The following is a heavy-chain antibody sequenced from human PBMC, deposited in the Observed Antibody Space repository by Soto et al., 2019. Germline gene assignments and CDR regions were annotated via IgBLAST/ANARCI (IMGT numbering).Heavy chain of an antibody. Sequence: QVQLVQSGAEVKKPGSSVKVSCKASGGTFSNHAISWVRQAPGQGLEWMGGIIPMFGTADYAQKFQGRVTITADESTTTAHMELSSLRSEDSAVYYCARGDATYCGGDCYRYFFYGLDVW. CDR2: IIPMFGTA. CDR1: GGTFSNHA. CDR3: ARGDATYCGGDCYRYFFYGLDV. D-gene: IGHD2-21*02. V-gene: IGHV1-69*01. J-gene: IGHJ6*01.